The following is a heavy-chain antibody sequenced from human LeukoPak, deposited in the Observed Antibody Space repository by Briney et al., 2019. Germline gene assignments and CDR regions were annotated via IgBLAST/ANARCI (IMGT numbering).Heavy chain of an antibody. V-gene: IGHV3-7*01. J-gene: IGHJ4*02. CDR1: GFTFSSYW. CDR2: IKQDGSEK. CDR3: ARCIAVVDSYYFDY. D-gene: IGHD6-19*01. Sequence: GGSLRLSCAASGFTFSSYWMSWVRQAPGKGLEWVANIKQDGSEKYYVDSVKGRFTISRDNAKNSLYLQMNSLRAEDTAVYYCARCIAVVDSYYFDYWGQGTLVTVSS.